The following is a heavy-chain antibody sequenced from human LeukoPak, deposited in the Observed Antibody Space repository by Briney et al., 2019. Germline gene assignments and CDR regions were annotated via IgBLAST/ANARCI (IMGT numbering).Heavy chain of an antibody. J-gene: IGHJ4*02. CDR2: INPNSGGT. Sequence: ASVKVSCKXSGFTFTSYDINWVRQTTGQGLEWMGWINPNSGGTNYAQKFQGRVTMTRDTSISTAYMELSRLRSDDTAVYYCASSDSSGYYYYFDYWGQGTLVTVSS. CDR3: ASSDSSGYYYYFDY. D-gene: IGHD3-22*01. CDR1: GFTFTSYD. V-gene: IGHV1-2*02.